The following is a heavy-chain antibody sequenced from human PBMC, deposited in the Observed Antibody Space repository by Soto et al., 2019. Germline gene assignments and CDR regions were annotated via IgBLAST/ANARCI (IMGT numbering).Heavy chain of an antibody. CDR3: ARVDSSGWVGIDY. CDR1: GGSVSSGSYY. Sequence: QVQLQESGPGLVKPSETLSLTCTVSGGSVSSGSYYWSWIRQPPGKGLEWIGYIYYSGSTNYNPSRKSRDTRSVGTSKNQFAMKLSSVTAADTAVYYCARVDSSGWVGIDYWGQGTLVTVSS. J-gene: IGHJ4*02. V-gene: IGHV4-61*01. D-gene: IGHD6-19*01. CDR2: IYYSGST.